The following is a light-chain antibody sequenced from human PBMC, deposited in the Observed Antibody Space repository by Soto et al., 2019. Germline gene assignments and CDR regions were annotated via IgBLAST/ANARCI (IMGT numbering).Light chain of an antibody. CDR1: QSVSSN. J-gene: IGKJ2*01. CDR2: ATS. V-gene: IGKV3-15*01. CDR3: QQYNNWPYT. Sequence: EIVMTQSPATLSVSPGERATLSCRASQSVSSNLAWYQQKPGQAPRLLIYATSTRATGFPARFSGSGSGTEFTLTISGLQSEDFEVYYCQQYNNWPYTFGQGTKVDIK.